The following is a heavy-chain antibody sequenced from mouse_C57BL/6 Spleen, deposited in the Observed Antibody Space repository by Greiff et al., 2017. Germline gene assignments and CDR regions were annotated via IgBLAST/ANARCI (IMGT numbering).Heavy chain of an antibody. CDR2: INPYNGDT. Sequence: EVKLVESGPELVKPGDSVKISCKASGYSFTGYFMNWVMQSHGKSLEWIGRINPYNGDTFYNQKFKGKATLTVDKSSSTAHMELRSLTSEDSAVYYCARSDYGSSYDWYFDVWGTGTTVTVSS. CDR1: GYSFTGYF. V-gene: IGHV1-20*01. J-gene: IGHJ1*03. D-gene: IGHD1-1*01. CDR3: ARSDYGSSYDWYFDV.